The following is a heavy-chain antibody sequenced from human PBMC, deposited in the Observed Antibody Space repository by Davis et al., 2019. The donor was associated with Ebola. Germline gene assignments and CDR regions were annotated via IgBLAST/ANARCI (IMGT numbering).Heavy chain of an antibody. Sequence: AASVKVSCKASGGTFSSYAISWVRQAPGQGLEWMGRIIPILGIANYAQKFQGRVTITADKSTSTAYMELSSLRSEDTAVYYCATYRGGVYYHGMDVWGQGTTVTVSS. D-gene: IGHD1-14*01. V-gene: IGHV1-69*04. J-gene: IGHJ6*02. CDR2: IIPILGIA. CDR1: GGTFSSYA. CDR3: ATYRGGVYYHGMDV.